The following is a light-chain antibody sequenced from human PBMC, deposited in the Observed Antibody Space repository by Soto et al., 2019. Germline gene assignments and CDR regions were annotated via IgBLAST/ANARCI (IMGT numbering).Light chain of an antibody. J-gene: IGLJ1*01. CDR2: EDD. Sequence: NFMLTQPHSVSESPGKTITISCTRSSGNIASNYVQWYQQRPGSAPTTVIYEDDQRPSGVPDRFSGSTSGNTASLTISRLQAEDETDYFCSLYTSNGSLIFGPGTKVTVL. CDR3: SLYTSNGSLI. CDR1: SGNIASNY. V-gene: IGLV6-57*04.